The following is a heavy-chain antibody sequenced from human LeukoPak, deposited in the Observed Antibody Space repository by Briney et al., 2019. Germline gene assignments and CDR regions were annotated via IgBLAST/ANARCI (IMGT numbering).Heavy chain of an antibody. CDR2: IYYSGST. D-gene: IGHD3-10*01. CDR1: GGSISSSSYY. J-gene: IGHJ5*02. Sequence: PSETLSLTCTVSGGSISSSSYYWGWIRQPPGKGLEWIGSIYYSGSTNYNPSLKSRVTMSVDTSKSQFSLKLSSVTAADTAVYYCARVALPGFGTYKGWFDPWGQGTLVTVSS. V-gene: IGHV4-39*07. CDR3: ARVALPGFGTYKGWFDP.